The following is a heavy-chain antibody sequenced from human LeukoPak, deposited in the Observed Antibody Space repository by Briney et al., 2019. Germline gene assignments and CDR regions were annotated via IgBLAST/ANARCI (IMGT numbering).Heavy chain of an antibody. J-gene: IGHJ4*02. CDR3: AREGTVASTYYFDY. V-gene: IGHV1-46*01. D-gene: IGHD6-19*01. CDR2: INPSGGST. Sequence: GASVKVSCKASGYTFTNYYIHWVRQAPGQGLEWMGVINPSGGSTSYAQMFQGRVTMTRDRSTNTLYMELSSLRSEDTAVYYCAREGTVASTYYFDYWGQGTLVTVSS. CDR1: GYTFTNYY.